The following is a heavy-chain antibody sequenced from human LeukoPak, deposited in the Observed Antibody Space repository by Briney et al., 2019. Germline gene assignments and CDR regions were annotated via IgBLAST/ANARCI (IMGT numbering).Heavy chain of an antibody. V-gene: IGHV3-48*03. CDR2: IGISDNTI. CDR1: GFTFSSYE. CDR3: ARRWGGWFDP. Sequence: PGGSLRLSCAASGFTFSSYEMIWVRQAPGKGPEWVSYIGISDNTIYYADSVKGRFTISRDNARNSLYLQMNSLRAEDTALYYCARRWGGWFDPWGQGTLVTVSS. D-gene: IGHD3-16*01. J-gene: IGHJ5*02.